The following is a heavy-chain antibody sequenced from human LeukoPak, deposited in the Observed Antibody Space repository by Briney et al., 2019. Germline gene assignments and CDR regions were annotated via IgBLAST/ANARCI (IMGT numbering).Heavy chain of an antibody. CDR2: IYWNDDK. V-gene: IGHV2-5*01. CDR1: RFSLSTSGVG. CDR3: VKRTRGWFDP. D-gene: IGHD6-25*01. Sequence: SGPTLVKPTQTLTLTCTFSRFSLSTSGVGVGWIRQPPGKALEWLALIYWNDDKRYSPSLKSRLTITKDTSKNHVVLTMTNMDPVDTATYYCVKRTRGWFDPWGQGTLVTVSS. J-gene: IGHJ5*02.